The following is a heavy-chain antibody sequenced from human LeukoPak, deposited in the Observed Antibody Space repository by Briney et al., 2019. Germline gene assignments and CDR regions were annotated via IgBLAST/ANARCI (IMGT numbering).Heavy chain of an antibody. J-gene: IGHJ5*02. CDR3: ARGANYYGSGSYYNLSWFDP. CDR1: GGSISSGDYY. V-gene: IGHV4-30-4*01. D-gene: IGHD3-10*01. Sequence: SETLSLTCTVSGGSISSGDYYWSWIRQPPGKGLEWIGYIYYSGSTYYNPSLKSRVTISVDTSTNQFSLKLSSVTAADTAVYYCARGANYYGSGSYYNLSWFDPWGQGTLVTVSS. CDR2: IYYSGST.